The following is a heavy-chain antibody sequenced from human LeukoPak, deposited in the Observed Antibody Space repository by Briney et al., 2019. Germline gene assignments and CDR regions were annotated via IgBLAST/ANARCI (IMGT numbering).Heavy chain of an antibody. V-gene: IGHV3-21*01. Sequence: GGSLRLSCAASGFTFSSYSMTWVRQAPGKGLEWVSSISSSSYIYYADSVKGRFTISRDNAKNSLYLQMNSLRAEDTAVYYCARERDDFWSGYYPNYYYYGMDVWGQGTTVTVSS. CDR3: ARERDDFWSGYYPNYYYYGMDV. CDR1: GFTFSSYS. D-gene: IGHD3-3*01. CDR2: ISSSSYI. J-gene: IGHJ6*02.